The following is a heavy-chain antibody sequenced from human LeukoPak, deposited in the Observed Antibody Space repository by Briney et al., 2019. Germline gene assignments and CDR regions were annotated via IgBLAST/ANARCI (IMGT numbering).Heavy chain of an antibody. V-gene: IGHV1-2*02. CDR2: IGPKRGDT. J-gene: IGHJ3*02. CDR1: GYTFTDYF. Sequence: GASVKVPCTASGYTFTDYFIHWVRQAPGQGLEWMGWIGPKRGDTSYSQKFQGRVTVTRDTSISTAYMELSRLRSDDTAVYYCGINRPGKALDIWGQGTVVTVSS. CDR3: GINRPGKALDI. D-gene: IGHD3-10*01.